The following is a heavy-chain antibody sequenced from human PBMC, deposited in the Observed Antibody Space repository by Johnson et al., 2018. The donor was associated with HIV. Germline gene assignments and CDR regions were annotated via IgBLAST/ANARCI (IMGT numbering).Heavy chain of an antibody. CDR3: ARDAYYSDSSGTGAFDV. V-gene: IGHV3-7*01. CDR1: GFTFSSYW. Sequence: VQLVESGGGLVQPGGSLRLSCAVSGFTFSSYWMSWVRQAPGKGLEWVANIKQDGSEKYYVDSVKGRFTISRDNAKNSLYLQMNSLKAEDTAVYYCARDAYYSDSSGTGAFDVWGRGTMVTVSS. J-gene: IGHJ3*01. D-gene: IGHD3-22*01. CDR2: IKQDGSEK.